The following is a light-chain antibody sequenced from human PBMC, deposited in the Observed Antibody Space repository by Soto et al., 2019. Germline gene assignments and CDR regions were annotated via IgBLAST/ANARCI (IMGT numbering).Light chain of an antibody. CDR1: SSNIGAGYD. V-gene: IGLV1-40*01. J-gene: IGLJ1*01. Sequence: QSVLTQPPSVSGAPGQRVTISCTGSSSNIGAGYDVHWYQQLPGTAPKLLIYGNSNRPSGVPDRFSASKSGTSASLAITGLRAEDEADYYCQSYDSSLSGVFGTGTKLTVL. CDR2: GNS. CDR3: QSYDSSLSGV.